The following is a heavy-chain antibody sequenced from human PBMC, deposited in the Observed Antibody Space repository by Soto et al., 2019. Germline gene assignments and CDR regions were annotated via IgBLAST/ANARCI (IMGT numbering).Heavy chain of an antibody. CDR1: GGSFSGYY. CDR3: ARTGDFWSGYHDNWFDP. V-gene: IGHV4-34*01. CDR2: INHSGST. Sequence: KTSETLSLTCAVYGGSFSGYYWSWIRQPPGKGLEWIGEINHSGSTNYNPSLKSRVTISVDTSKNQFSLKLSSVTAADTAVYYCARTGDFWSGYHDNWFDPWGQGTLVTVSS. J-gene: IGHJ5*02. D-gene: IGHD3-3*01.